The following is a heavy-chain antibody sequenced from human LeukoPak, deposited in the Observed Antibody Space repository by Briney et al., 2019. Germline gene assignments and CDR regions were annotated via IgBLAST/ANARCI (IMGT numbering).Heavy chain of an antibody. D-gene: IGHD4-17*01. J-gene: IGHJ4*02. V-gene: IGHV4-39*01. CDR2: VFYSGTT. CDR1: GGSISSSSYY. CDR3: ARLDSGDYFFDY. Sequence: SETLSLTCTVSGGSISSSSYYWGWIRQPPGKGLEWLGTVFYSGTTYYNPSLKSRVTISVDTSKNQFSLGLSSVTAADTAVYYCARLDSGDYFFDYWGQGTLVTVSS.